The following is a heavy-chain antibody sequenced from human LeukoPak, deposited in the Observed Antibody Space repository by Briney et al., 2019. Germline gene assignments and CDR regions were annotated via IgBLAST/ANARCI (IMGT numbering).Heavy chain of an antibody. CDR3: ARGRRDTAMVQGYYYYYGMDV. Sequence: SETLSLTCAVYGGSFSGYYWSWVRQPPGKGLEWIGEINHSGSTNYNPSLTSRVTISVDTSKNQFSLKLSSVTAADTAVYYCARGRRDTAMVQGYYYYYGMDVWGQGTTVTVSS. CDR2: INHSGST. V-gene: IGHV4-34*01. J-gene: IGHJ6*02. D-gene: IGHD5-18*01. CDR1: GGSFSGYY.